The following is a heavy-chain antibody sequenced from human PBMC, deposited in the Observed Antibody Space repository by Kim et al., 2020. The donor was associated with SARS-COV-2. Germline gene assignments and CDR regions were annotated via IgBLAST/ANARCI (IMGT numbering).Heavy chain of an antibody. V-gene: IGHV4-39*01. CDR1: GGSISSSSYY. CDR3: ARHGGYLHYYYYGMDV. J-gene: IGHJ6*02. Sequence: SETLSLTCTVSGGSISSSSYYWGWIRQPPGKGLEWIGSIYYSGSTYYNPSLKSRVTISVDTSKNQFSLKLSSVTAADTAVYYCARHGGYLHYYYYGMDVWGQGTTVTVSS. D-gene: IGHD5-18*01. CDR2: IYYSGST.